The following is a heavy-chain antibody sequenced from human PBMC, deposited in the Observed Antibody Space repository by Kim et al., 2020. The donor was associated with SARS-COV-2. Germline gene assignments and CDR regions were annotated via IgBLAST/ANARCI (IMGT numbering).Heavy chain of an antibody. V-gene: IGHV7-4-1*02. J-gene: IGHJ6*02. CDR1: GYTFTSYA. CDR2: INTNTGNP. Sequence: ASVKVSCKASGYTFTSYAMNWVRQAPGQGLEWMGWINTNTGNPTYAQSFTGRFVFSLDTSVSTAYLQISSLKAEDTAVYYCATMTIFGVVNYYYGMDVWGQGTTVTVSS. CDR3: ATMTIFGVVNYYYGMDV. D-gene: IGHD3-3*01.